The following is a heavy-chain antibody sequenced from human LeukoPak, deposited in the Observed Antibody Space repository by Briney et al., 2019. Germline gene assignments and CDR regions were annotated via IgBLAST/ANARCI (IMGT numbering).Heavy chain of an antibody. CDR2: MNPNSGNT. D-gene: IGHD6-19*01. CDR1: GYTFTTYD. V-gene: IGHV1-8*01. J-gene: IGHJ6*02. CDR3: ASEQWLKREGVYYYYGVAV. Sequence: GASVKVSCKASGYTFTTYDINWVRQASGQGLEWMGWMNPNSGNTGYARKFQGRVTMTRNTSATTAYMELNSLRSEDAAVYYCASEQWLKREGVYYYYGVAVWGQGTTVTVSS.